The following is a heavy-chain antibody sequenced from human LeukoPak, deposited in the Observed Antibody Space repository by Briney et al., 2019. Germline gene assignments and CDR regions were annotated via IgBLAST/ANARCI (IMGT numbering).Heavy chain of an antibody. CDR1: GYSFTSYW. CDR3: ARQRITMVRGVSGYFDY. Sequence: AESLKISCKGSGYSFTSYWIGWVRQMPGKGLQWMGIIYPGDSDTRYSPSFQGQVTISADKSISTAYLQWSSLKASDTAMYYCARQRITMVRGVSGYFDYWGQGTLVTVSS. D-gene: IGHD3-10*01. V-gene: IGHV5-51*01. CDR2: IYPGDSDT. J-gene: IGHJ4*02.